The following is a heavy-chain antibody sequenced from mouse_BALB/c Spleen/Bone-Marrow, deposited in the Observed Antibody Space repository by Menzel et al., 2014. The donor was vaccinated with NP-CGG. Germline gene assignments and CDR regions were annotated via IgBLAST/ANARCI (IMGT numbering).Heavy chain of an antibody. V-gene: IGHV7-3*02. Sequence: VHLAESAGGSVQPGGSLRLSRATSGFTFTDYYMSWVRQPPGKALEWLGFIRNKAKGYTTDYSASVKGRFTISRDNSQRILYLQMNPLRAEDSATYYCARDENVGTYGYFDVWSPAPTVIVYS. CDR3: ARDENVGTYGYFDV. CDR1: GFTFTDYY. D-gene: IGHD4-1*01. J-gene: IGHJ1*01. CDR2: IRNKAKGYTT.